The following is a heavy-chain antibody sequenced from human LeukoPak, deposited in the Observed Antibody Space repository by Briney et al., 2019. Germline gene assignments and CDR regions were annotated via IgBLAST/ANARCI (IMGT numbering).Heavy chain of an antibody. CDR2: INWNGGST. J-gene: IGHJ4*02. CDR3: AREGGYSGSYEDY. Sequence: GGSLRLSCAASGFTVSSNYMSWVRQAPGKGLEWVSGINWNGGSTGYADSVKGRFTISRDNAKNSLYLQMNSLRAGDTALYYCAREGGYSGSYEDYWGQGTLVTVSS. D-gene: IGHD1-26*01. V-gene: IGHV3-20*04. CDR1: GFTVSSNY.